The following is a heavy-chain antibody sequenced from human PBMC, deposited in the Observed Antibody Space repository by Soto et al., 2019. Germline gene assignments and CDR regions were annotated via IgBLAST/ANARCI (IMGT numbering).Heavy chain of an antibody. CDR1: GYTFTGYY. D-gene: IGHD3-22*01. Sequence: QVHLVQSGAEVKKAGASVKVSCKASGYTFTGYYIHWVRQAPGQGLEWMGWINPNTGGANIAQKFQGWVTMTRETYISTTYMALSRLRSNDTAVYYCAIYYYDCIASYGFESWGQGTMVTVAS. CDR2: INPNTGGA. J-gene: IGHJ3*01. CDR3: AIYYYDCIASYGFES. V-gene: IGHV1-2*04.